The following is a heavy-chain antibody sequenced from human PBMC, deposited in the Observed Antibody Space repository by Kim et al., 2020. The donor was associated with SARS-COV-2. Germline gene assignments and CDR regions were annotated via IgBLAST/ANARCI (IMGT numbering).Heavy chain of an antibody. CDR2: ISSSSTYT. V-gene: IGHV3-21*01. Sequence: GGSLRLSCAASGFTFSSYSMNWVRQAPGKGLEWVSSISSSSTYTYYADSVKGRFTISRDNAKNSLYLQMNSLRADDTALYYCVRIERSSSAALRAPFDYWGKGALVTVSS. J-gene: IGHJ4*02. D-gene: IGHD6-13*01. CDR1: GFTFSSYS. CDR3: VRIERSSSAALRAPFDY.